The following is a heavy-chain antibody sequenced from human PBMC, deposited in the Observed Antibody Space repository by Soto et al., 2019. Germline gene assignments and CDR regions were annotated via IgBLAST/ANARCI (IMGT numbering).Heavy chain of an antibody. Sequence: SQTLSLTCVISGDSVSSNSAAWNWIRQSPSRGLEWLGRTYYRSKWYNDYAVSVKSRITINPDTSKNQFSLQLNSVTPEDTAVYYCARDYEYSGYEVFDYWGQGTLVTVSS. V-gene: IGHV6-1*01. D-gene: IGHD5-12*01. CDR1: GDSVSSNSAA. CDR3: ARDYEYSGYEVFDY. CDR2: TYYRSKWYN. J-gene: IGHJ4*02.